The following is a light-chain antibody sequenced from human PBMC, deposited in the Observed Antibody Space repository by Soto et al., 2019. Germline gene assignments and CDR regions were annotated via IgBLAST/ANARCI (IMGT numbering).Light chain of an antibody. CDR3: CSYAGSYTRV. V-gene: IGLV2-11*01. Sequence: QSALTQSRSVSGSPGQSVTISCTGTSSDVGGYNYVSWYQQHPGKAPKLMIYDVSKRPSGVPDRFSGSKSGNTASLTISGLQDEDEADYYCCSYAGSYTRVFGGGTKLTVL. J-gene: IGLJ2*01. CDR2: DVS. CDR1: SSDVGGYNY.